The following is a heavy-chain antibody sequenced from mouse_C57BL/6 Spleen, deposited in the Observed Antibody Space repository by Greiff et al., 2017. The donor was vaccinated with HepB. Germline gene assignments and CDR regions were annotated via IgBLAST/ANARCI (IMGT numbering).Heavy chain of an antibody. CDR3: ARHGYFDV. Sequence: VQLQQSGPELVKPGASVKISCKASGYTFTDYYMNWVKQSHGKSLEWIGDINPNNGGTSYNQKFKGKATLTVDKSSSTAYMELRSLTSEDSAVYYCARHGYFDVWGTGTTVTVSS. CDR1: GYTFTDYY. CDR2: INPNNGGT. J-gene: IGHJ1*03. V-gene: IGHV1-26*01.